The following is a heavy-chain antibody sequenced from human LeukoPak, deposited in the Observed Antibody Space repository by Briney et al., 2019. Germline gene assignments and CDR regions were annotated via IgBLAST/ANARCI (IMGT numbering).Heavy chain of an antibody. D-gene: IGHD6-25*01. CDR2: IDWDDVK. V-gene: IGHV2-70D*14. CDR3: ARMSGYKYFFDY. J-gene: IGHJ4*02. CDR1: GFSLRTSGMR. Sequence: SGPRCEPTRTLTLTCTFSGFSLRTSGMRVNWIRQSPGKALEWLGRIDWDDVKYFSTSLQTRLTISKDTSKNQVVLTMTNMDPVDTGTYYCARMSGYKYFFDYWGQGTLVTVSS.